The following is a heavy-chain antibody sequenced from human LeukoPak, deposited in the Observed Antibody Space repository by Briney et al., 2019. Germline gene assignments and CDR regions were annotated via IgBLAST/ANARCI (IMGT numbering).Heavy chain of an antibody. CDR1: GNTFTSYD. CDR2: MNPNSGNT. J-gene: IGHJ4*02. Sequence: GASVKVSCKASGNTFTSYDINWVRQATGQGLEWMGWMNPNSGNTGYAQKFQGRVTMTRNTSISTAYMELSSLRSEDTAVYYCARYQYYDFWSGPDYWGQGTLVTVSS. V-gene: IGHV1-8*01. D-gene: IGHD3-3*01. CDR3: ARYQYYDFWSGPDY.